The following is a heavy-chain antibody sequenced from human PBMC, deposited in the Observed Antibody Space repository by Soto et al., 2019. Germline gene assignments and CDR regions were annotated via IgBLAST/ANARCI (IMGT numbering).Heavy chain of an antibody. V-gene: IGHV2-5*02. D-gene: IGHD3-9*01. J-gene: IGHJ5*02. CDR2: IYCDDDK. Sequence: SGPTLVNPPQTLTLTCTFSGFSLSTSGVGVGWIRQPPGKALEWLALIYCDDDKRYSPSLKSRLTITKDTSKNQVVLTMTNMDPVDTATYYCAHQYYDIFTGDSSFDPWGQGTLVTVSS. CDR3: AHQYYDIFTGDSSFDP. CDR1: GFSLSTSGVG.